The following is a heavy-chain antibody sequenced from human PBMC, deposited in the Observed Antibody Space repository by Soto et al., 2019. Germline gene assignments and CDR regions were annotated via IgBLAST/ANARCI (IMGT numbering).Heavy chain of an antibody. J-gene: IGHJ1*01. CDR1: GFTFSSYA. Sequence: EVQLLESGGGLVQPGGSLRLSCAASGFTFSSYAMSWVRQAPGKGLEWVSAISGSGGSTYYADSVKGRFTISRDNSKNTLYLQMNSLRAXXXXXXXXANPPIAAXXXXXXXWG. CDR2: ISGSGGST. V-gene: IGHV3-23*01. D-gene: IGHD6-13*01. CDR3: ANPPIAAXXXXXXX.